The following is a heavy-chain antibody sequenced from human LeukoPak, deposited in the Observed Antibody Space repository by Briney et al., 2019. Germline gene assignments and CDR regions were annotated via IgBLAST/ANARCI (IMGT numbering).Heavy chain of an antibody. D-gene: IGHD6-19*01. CDR3: ARDWSSGWGFDY. CDR1: GFTFSSYS. Sequence: GGSLRLSCAASGFTFSSYSMNWVRQAPGKGLEWVSSISSSRSYIYYADSVKGRFTISRDNAKNSLYLQMNSLRAEDTAVYYCARDWSSGWGFDYWGQGTLVTVSS. CDR2: ISSSRSYI. V-gene: IGHV3-21*01. J-gene: IGHJ4*02.